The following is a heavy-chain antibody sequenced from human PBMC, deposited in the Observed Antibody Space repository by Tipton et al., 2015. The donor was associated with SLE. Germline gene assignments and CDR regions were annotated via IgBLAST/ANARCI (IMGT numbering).Heavy chain of an antibody. J-gene: IGHJ1*01. CDR2: IYSGGST. CDR3: AKDSELRWPMDFQH. D-gene: IGHD4-23*01. V-gene: IGHV3-66*01. Sequence: SLRLSCAASGFTVSSNYMSWVRQAPGKGLEWVSVIYSGGSTYYADSVKGRFTISRDNSKNTLYLQMNSLRAEDTAVYYCAKDSELRWPMDFQHWGQGTLVTVSS. CDR1: GFTVSSNY.